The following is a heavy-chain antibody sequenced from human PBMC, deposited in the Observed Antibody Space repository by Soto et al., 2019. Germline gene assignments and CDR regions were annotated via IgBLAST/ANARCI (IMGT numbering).Heavy chain of an antibody. CDR2: ICNIGAT. V-gene: IGHV4-4*08. Sequence: QVQLQESGPTLVKPSETLSLTCTVSGGSIRSYCWTWIRQPPGEGLEWIGCICNIGATNYNPSLKSRVVMAIDSQKTQCSLPLSSVTVANTAVYYCAGGGSIVVLTRRLMDVWGKGTTVTVSS. D-gene: IGHD2-2*01. CDR3: AGGGSIVVLTRRLMDV. CDR1: GGSIRSYC. J-gene: IGHJ6*03.